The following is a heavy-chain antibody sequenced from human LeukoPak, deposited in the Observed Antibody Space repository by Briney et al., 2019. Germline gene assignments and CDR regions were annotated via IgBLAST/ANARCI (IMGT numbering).Heavy chain of an antibody. J-gene: IGHJ4*02. V-gene: IGHV4-4*02. CDR3: ARNPRDGHTFDY. CDR1: GGSINSINW. Sequence: PSGTLSLTCAVSGGSINSINWWSWVRQPPGQGLEWIGEMYHTGGFNYNPSLKSRVTISLDKSQNQFSLRLSPVTAADTAVYYCARNPRDGHTFDYWGQGTLVTVSS. CDR2: MYHTGGF.